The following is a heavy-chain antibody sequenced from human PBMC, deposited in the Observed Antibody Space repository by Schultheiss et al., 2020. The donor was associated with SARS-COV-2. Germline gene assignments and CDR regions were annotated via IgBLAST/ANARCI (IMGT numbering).Heavy chain of an antibody. J-gene: IGHJ3*02. V-gene: IGHV4-59*01. CDR3: ARVRPPGYCSSTSCYNDAFDI. Sequence: SETLSLTRTVSGGSISSYYWSWIRQPPGKGLEWIGYIYYSGSTNYNPSLKSRVTISVDTSKNQFSLKLSSVTAADTAVYYCARVRPPGYCSSTSCYNDAFDIWGQGTMVTVSS. CDR1: GGSISSYY. D-gene: IGHD2-2*01. CDR2: IYYSGST.